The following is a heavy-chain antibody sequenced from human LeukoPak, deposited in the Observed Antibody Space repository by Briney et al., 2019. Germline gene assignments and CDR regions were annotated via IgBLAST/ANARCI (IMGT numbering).Heavy chain of an antibody. CDR2: ISSSSSYI. CDR3: ASHYGATYYYGMDV. CDR1: GFTFSSYS. J-gene: IGHJ6*02. D-gene: IGHD4-17*01. V-gene: IGHV3-21*01. Sequence: GGSLRLSCAASGFTFSSYSMNWVRQAPGKGLEWVSSISSSSSYIYYADSVKGRFTISRDNAKNSLYLQMNSLGAEDTAVYYCASHYGATYYYGMDVWGQGTTVTVSS.